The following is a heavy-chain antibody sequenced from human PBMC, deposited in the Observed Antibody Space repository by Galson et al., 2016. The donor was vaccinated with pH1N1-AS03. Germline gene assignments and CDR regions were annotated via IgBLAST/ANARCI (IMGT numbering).Heavy chain of an antibody. CDR2: IYPGDSDT. V-gene: IGHV5-51*01. CDR1: GYIFTSYW. J-gene: IGHJ4*02. Sequence: QSGAEVTKPGESLKISCKTSGYIFTSYWVAWVRHMPGKGLEWMGTIYPGDSDTRYSPSFQGQVTISADSSINTAYLQWSSLMASDTAIYYCARQVRDGYNDYFDYWGQGILVTVSS. D-gene: IGHD5-24*01. CDR3: ARQVRDGYNDYFDY.